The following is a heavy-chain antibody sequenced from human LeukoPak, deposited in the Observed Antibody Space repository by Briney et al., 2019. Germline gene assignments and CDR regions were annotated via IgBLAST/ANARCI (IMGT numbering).Heavy chain of an antibody. V-gene: IGHV4-30-2*01. Sequence: PSETLSLTCTVSGGSISSGGYYWSWIRQPPGKGLEWIGYIYHSGSTYYNPSLKSRVTISVDRSKNQFSLKLSSVTAAGTAVYYCAGELYDSSGYYQGYFDYWGQGTLVTVSS. J-gene: IGHJ4*02. CDR3: AGELYDSSGYYQGYFDY. CDR1: GGSISSGGYY. CDR2: IYHSGST. D-gene: IGHD3-22*01.